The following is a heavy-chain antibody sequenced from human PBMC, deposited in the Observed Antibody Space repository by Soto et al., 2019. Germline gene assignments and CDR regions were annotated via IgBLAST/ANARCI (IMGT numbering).Heavy chain of an antibody. CDR1: GFTFISYS. Sequence: GGSLRLSCAASGFTFISYSMNWVRQAPGKGLEWVSSISSSSSYIYYADSVKGRFTISRDNAKNSLYLQMNSLRAEDTAVYYCSRESLLNDYGSDYWGQGTLVTVSS. V-gene: IGHV3-21*01. CDR3: SRESLLNDYGSDY. J-gene: IGHJ4*02. D-gene: IGHD4-17*01. CDR2: ISSSSSYI.